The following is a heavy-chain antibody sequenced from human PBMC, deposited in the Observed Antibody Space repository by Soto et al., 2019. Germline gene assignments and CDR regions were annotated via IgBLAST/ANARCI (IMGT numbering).Heavy chain of an antibody. CDR3: ARDSGSSWYSYYYYYGMDV. D-gene: IGHD6-13*01. J-gene: IGHJ6*02. CDR1: GFTFSSYA. Sequence: GGSLRRSCAASGFTFSSYAMHWVRQAPGKGLEWVAVISYDGSNKYYADSVKGRFTISRDNSKNTLYLQMNSLRAEDTAVYYCARDSGSSWYSYYYYYGMDVWGQGTTVAVCS. V-gene: IGHV3-30-3*01. CDR2: ISYDGSNK.